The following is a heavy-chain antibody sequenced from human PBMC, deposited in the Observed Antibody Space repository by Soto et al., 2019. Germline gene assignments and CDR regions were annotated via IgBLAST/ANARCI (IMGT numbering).Heavy chain of an antibody. CDR3: ASEGYCSSTSCYSFDY. CDR1: GFTFSSYA. CDR2: ISSNGGST. J-gene: IGHJ4*02. Sequence: EVQLVESGGGLVQPGGSLRLSCAASGFTFSSYAMHWVRQAPGKGLEYFSAISSNGGSTYYANSVKGRFAISRDNSKNTLHLQMGSLRAEEMAVYYCASEGYCSSTSCYSFDYWGQGTLVSVSS. D-gene: IGHD2-2*01. V-gene: IGHV3-64*01.